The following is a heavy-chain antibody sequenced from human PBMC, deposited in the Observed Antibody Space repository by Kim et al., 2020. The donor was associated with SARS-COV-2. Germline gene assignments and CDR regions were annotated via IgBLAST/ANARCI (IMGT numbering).Heavy chain of an antibody. CDR3: ARGRGLRYFDWLSHLYYF. D-gene: IGHD3-9*01. CDR2: IYYSGST. J-gene: IGHJ4*01. CDR1: GGSISSYY. V-gene: IGHV4-59*13. Sequence: SETLSLTCTVSGGSISSYYWSWIRQPPGKGLEWIGYIYYSGSTNYNPSLKSRVTISVDTSKNQFSLKLSSVTAADTAVYYCARGRGLRYFDWLSHLYYF.